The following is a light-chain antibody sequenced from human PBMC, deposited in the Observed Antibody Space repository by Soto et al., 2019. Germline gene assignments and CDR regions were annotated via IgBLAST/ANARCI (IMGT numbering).Light chain of an antibody. J-gene: IGKJ4*01. V-gene: IGKV3-11*01. CDR2: DAS. CDR1: QSVDIY. Sequence: VLTQSPATLSLSPGERATLSCRASQSVDIYLAWYQQRPGQPPRLLIYDASNRATGIPARFSGSGSGTDFTLTISSLEPEDFAVYYCQQRQHWPPITFGGGTRVEIK. CDR3: QQRQHWPPIT.